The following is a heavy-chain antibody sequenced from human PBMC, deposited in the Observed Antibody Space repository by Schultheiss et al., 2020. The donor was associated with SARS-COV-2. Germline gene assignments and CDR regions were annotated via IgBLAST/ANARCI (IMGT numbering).Heavy chain of an antibody. CDR2: IWYDGSNK. J-gene: IGHJ3*02. D-gene: IGHD1-20*01. CDR3: ARDGPITGTTSDAFDI. Sequence: GESLKISCAASGFTFSSYGMHWVRQAPGKGLEWVAVIWYDGSNKYYADSVKGRFTISRDNSKNTLYLQMNSLRAEDTAVYYCARDGPITGTTSDAFDIWGQGTMVTVSS. V-gene: IGHV3-30*19. CDR1: GFTFSSYG.